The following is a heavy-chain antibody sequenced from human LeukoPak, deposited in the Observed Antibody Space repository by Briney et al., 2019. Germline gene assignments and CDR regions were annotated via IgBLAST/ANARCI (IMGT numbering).Heavy chain of an antibody. D-gene: IGHD3-22*01. CDR2: IYYSGST. J-gene: IGHJ4*02. Sequence: SETLSLTCTVSGGSISSYYWSWIRQPPGKGLEWIGYIYYSGSTNYNPSLKSRVTISVDTSKNQFSLKLSSVTAADTAVYYCARGALLTYYYDSSGYLFDYWGQGTLVTVSS. CDR3: ARGALLTYYYDSSGYLFDY. V-gene: IGHV4-59*01. CDR1: GGSISSYY.